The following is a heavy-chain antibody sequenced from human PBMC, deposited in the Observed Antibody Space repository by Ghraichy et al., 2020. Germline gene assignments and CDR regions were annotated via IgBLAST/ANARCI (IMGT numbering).Heavy chain of an antibody. CDR3: AKNPVAGKWYFDL. D-gene: IGHD6-19*01. CDR2: TSSDGRNK. CDR1: GFTFNAYG. V-gene: IGHV3-30*18. Sequence: GGSLRLSCATSGFTFNAYGMHWVRQAPGKGLEWVAATSSDGRNKYYADSVKGRLTVSRDNSENTLFLQMNSLRTEDTAVYYCAKNPVAGKWYFDLWGRGTLVTVSS. J-gene: IGHJ2*01.